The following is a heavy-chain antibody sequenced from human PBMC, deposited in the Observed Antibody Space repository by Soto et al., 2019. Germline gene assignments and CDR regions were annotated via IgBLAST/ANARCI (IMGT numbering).Heavy chain of an antibody. V-gene: IGHV1-69*05. CDR2: IIPVFGTP. Sequence: QVQLVQSGAEVKKPGSSVKVSCKASGGSLSNYGISWVRQARGQGLEWMGAIIPVFGTPNYAQKFQDRVTITPDESTTTVYMEVRSLTSEDTAVYYCARGDATKIVVTTYYAMDVWGQGTTVTVSS. J-gene: IGHJ6*02. CDR3: ARGDATKIVVTTYYAMDV. D-gene: IGHD3-22*01. CDR1: GGSLSNYG.